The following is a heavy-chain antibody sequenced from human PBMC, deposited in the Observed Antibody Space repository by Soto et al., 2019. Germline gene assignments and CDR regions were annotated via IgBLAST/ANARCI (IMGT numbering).Heavy chain of an antibody. J-gene: IGHJ3*02. V-gene: IGHV3-64*01. CDR1: GFTFSSYA. CDR2: ISSNGGST. D-gene: IGHD2-15*01. Sequence: EVQLVESGGGLVQPGGSLRLSCAASGFTFSSYAMHWVRQAPGKGLEYVSAISSNGGSTYYANSVKGRFTISRDNSKNTLYLQMGSLRAEDMAVYYCASVGYCSGGSCYGDDAFDIWGQGTMVTVSS. CDR3: ASVGYCSGGSCYGDDAFDI.